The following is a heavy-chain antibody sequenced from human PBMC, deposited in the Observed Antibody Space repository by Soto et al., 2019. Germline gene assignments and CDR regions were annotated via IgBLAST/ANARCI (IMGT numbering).Heavy chain of an antibody. CDR3: ARGYDSSGYYYYYYYGMDV. J-gene: IGHJ6*02. D-gene: IGHD3-22*01. CDR1: GGSISSSSYY. Sequence: SETLSLTCTVSGGSISSSSYYWGWIRQPPWKGLEWIGSIYYSGSTYYNPSLKSRVTISVDTSKNQFSLKLSSVTAADTAVYYCARGYDSSGYYYYYYYGMDVWGQGXTVTVSS. CDR2: IYYSGST. V-gene: IGHV4-39*01.